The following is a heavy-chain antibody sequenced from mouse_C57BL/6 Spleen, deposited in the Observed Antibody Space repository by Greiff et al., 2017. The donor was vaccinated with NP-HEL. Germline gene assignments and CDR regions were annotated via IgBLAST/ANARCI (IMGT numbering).Heavy chain of an antibody. Sequence: QVQLQQSGPELVKPGASVKISCKASGYAFSSSWMNWVKQRPGKGLEWIGRIYPGDGDTNYNGKFKGKATLTADKSSSTAYMQLSSLTSEDSAVYFCARTYYSNHDYWGQGTTLTVSS. D-gene: IGHD2-5*01. CDR1: GYAFSSSW. V-gene: IGHV1-82*01. CDR3: ARTYYSNHDY. CDR2: IYPGDGDT. J-gene: IGHJ2*01.